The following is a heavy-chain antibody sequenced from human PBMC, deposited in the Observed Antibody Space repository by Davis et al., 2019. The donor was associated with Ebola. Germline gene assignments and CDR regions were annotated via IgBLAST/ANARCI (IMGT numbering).Heavy chain of an antibody. V-gene: IGHV3-48*01. CDR2: ISSSSTI. D-gene: IGHD4-17*01. CDR1: GFIFSSYS. Sequence: GESLRLSCAASGFIFSSYSMNWVRQVPGKGLEWVSYISSSSTIYYADSVKGRFTISRDNAKNSLYLQMNSLRAEDTAMYYCARVHTSYGNAFDVWGRGTMVTVSS. J-gene: IGHJ3*01. CDR3: ARVHTSYGNAFDV.